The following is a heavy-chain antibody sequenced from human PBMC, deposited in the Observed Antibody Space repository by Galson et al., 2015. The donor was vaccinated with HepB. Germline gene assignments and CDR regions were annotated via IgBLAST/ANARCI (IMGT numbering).Heavy chain of an antibody. V-gene: IGHV5-10-1*01. D-gene: IGHD3-10*01. CDR2: IDPSDSYT. CDR1: GYSFTSYW. CDR3: ASHSGSVGYYYYGMDV. Sequence: QSGAEVKKPGESLRISCKGSGYSFTSYWISWVRQMPGKGLEWMGRIDPSDSYTNYSPSFQGHVTISADKSISTAYLQWSSLKASDTAMYYCASHSGSVGYYYYGMDVWGQGTTVTVSS. J-gene: IGHJ6*02.